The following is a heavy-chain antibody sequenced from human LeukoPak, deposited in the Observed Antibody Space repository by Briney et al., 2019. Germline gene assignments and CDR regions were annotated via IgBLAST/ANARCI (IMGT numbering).Heavy chain of an antibody. V-gene: IGHV3-48*03. CDR1: GFTFSNYE. CDR3: TRVEGIIDY. D-gene: IGHD3-16*02. J-gene: IGHJ4*02. Sequence: GGSLRLSCAASGFTFSNYEMNWVRQAPGKGLEWVSYISYSGSNKYYADSVKGRFTISRDNAKNSLYLQMNSLRVEDTAVYCCTRVEGIIDYWGQGTLVTVSS. CDR2: ISYSGSNK.